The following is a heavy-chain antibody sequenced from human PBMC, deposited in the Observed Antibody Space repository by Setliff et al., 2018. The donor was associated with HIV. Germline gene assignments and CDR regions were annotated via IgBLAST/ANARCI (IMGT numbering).Heavy chain of an antibody. CDR1: GYTFTSDY. D-gene: IGHD1-20*01. CDR2: IIPSAGST. Sequence: ASVKVSCKASGYTFTSDYIHWVRQAPGQGLEWMGIIIPSAGSTSYAQKFQGRVTMTRDTSTSTVYMELSSLRSEDTAVYYCARGGDNWNQPTDYWGQGTLVTVSS. V-gene: IGHV1-46*01. CDR3: ARGGDNWNQPTDY. J-gene: IGHJ4*02.